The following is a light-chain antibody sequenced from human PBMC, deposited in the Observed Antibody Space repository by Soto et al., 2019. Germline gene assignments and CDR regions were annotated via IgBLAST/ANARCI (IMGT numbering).Light chain of an antibody. CDR1: SSNIGAGYD. V-gene: IGLV1-40*01. CDR3: QSYDSRLSGSV. Sequence: QSVLTQPPSVSGAPGQRVTISCTGSSSNIGAGYDVHWYQQLPGPAPKLLMYGNRNRPLGVPDRFSGSKSGTSASLAITGLQAEDVADYYCQSYDSRLSGSVFGPGTKLTVL. CDR2: GNR. J-gene: IGLJ1*01.